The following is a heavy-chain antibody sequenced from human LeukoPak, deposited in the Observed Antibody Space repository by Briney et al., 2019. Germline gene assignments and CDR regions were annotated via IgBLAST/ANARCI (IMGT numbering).Heavy chain of an antibody. Sequence: SETLSLTCTVSGGSIRSGSYYWGWIRQPPGKGLEWIGEINHSGSTNYNPSLKSRVTISVDTSKNQFSLKLSSVTAADTAVYYCARRITGYSSSWYVGARAFDIWGQGTMVTVSS. CDR1: GGSIRSGSYY. J-gene: IGHJ3*02. V-gene: IGHV4-39*07. D-gene: IGHD6-13*01. CDR2: INHSGST. CDR3: ARRITGYSSSWYVGARAFDI.